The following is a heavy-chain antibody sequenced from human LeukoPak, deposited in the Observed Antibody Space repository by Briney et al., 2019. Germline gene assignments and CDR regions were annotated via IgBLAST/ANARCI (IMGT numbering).Heavy chain of an antibody. CDR3: ARGNTAMGGVCLDY. CDR2: INHSGST. V-gene: IGHV4-34*01. Sequence: PSETLSLTCAVYGGSFSGYYWSWIRQPPGKGLEWIGEINHSGSTNYNPSLKSRVTISVDTSKNQFSLKLSSVTAADTAVYYCARGNTAMGGVCLDYWGQGTLVTVSS. J-gene: IGHJ4*02. D-gene: IGHD5-18*01. CDR1: GGSFSGYY.